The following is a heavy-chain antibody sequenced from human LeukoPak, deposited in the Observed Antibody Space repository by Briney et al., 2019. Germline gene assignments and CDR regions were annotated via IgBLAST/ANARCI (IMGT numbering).Heavy chain of an antibody. CDR1: GGTFSSYA. CDR2: IIPIFGTA. V-gene: IGHV1-69*01. D-gene: IGHD4-23*01. J-gene: IGHJ4*02. Sequence: GSSVKVSCKASGGTFSSYAISWVRQAPGQGLEWMGGIIPIFGTANYAQKFQGRVTITADESTSTAYMELSSLRSEDTAVYYCASPPPLRGPITVVTMNYYFDYWGQGTLVTVSS. CDR3: ASPPPLRGPITVVTMNYYFDY.